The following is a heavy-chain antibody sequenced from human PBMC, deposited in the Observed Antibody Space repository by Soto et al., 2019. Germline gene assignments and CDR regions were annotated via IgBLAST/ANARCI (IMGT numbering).Heavy chain of an antibody. CDR2: IWYDGSNK. J-gene: IGHJ6*02. V-gene: IGHV3-33*01. CDR1: GFTFSSYG. D-gene: IGHD2-15*01. CDR3: ARGDYCSGGSCYSAGMDV. Sequence: QVQLVESGGGVVQPGRSLRLSCAASGFTFSSYGMHWVRQAPGKGLEWVAVIWYDGSNKYYADSVKGRFTISRDNSKNTLYLQMNSLRDEDTAVYYCARGDYCSGGSCYSAGMDVWGQGTTVTVSS.